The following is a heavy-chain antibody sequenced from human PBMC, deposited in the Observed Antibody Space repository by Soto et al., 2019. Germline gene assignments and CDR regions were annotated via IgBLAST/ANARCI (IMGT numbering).Heavy chain of an antibody. CDR1: GDSVNSYY. V-gene: IGHV4-59*02. J-gene: IGHJ4*02. CDR3: ARPETSGIHYFGD. D-gene: IGHD6-13*01. Sequence: PSETLSLTCTVTGDSVNSYYWNWLRQHAGEGLECVGNVYYSGSTNYNPSLKSRVTISVDTSKNQTSLRLKSVTAADTAVYYCARPETSGIHYFGDWGQGNLVTVAS. CDR2: VYYSGST.